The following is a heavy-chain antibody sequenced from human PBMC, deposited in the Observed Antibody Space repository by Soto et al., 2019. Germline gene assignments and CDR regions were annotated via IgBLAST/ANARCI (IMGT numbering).Heavy chain of an antibody. J-gene: IGHJ3*02. D-gene: IGHD3-10*02. CDR3: AGAGPPRVRGAFDI. CDR2: ISAYNGNT. V-gene: IGHV1-18*01. Sequence: AQLVQSGAEVKKPGASVKVSCKASGYTFTSYGITWVRQAPGQGLEWMGWISAYNGNTNYAQKLQGRVTMTTDTATSAAYMELRSLRSDDTAVYYCAGAGPPRVRGAFDIWGEGTMVTVSA. CDR1: GYTFTSYG.